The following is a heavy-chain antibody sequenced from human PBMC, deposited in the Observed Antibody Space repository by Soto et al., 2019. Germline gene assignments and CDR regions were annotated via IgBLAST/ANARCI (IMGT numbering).Heavy chain of an antibody. CDR3: ARYYLGYGPRRYYYYGMDV. V-gene: IGHV1-18*01. J-gene: IGHJ6*02. CDR2: ISAYNGNT. CDR1: GYTFTSYG. D-gene: IGHD1-26*01. Sequence: QVQLVQSGAEVKKPGASVKVSCKASGYTFTSYGISWVRQAPGQGLEWMGWISAYNGNTNYAQKLQGRVTMTTDTSTRPAYMELRSLRSDDTAVYYCARYYLGYGPRRYYYYGMDVWGQGTTVTVSS.